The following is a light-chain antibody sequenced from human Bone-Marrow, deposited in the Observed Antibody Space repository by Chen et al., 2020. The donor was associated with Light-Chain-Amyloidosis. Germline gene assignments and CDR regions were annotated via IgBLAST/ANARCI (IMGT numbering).Light chain of an antibody. CDR3: KVRDRRRARPL. CDR2: DDS. V-gene: IGLV3-21*02. Sequence: SYVLTQPSSVSVAPGQTATIAWGGNNIGSTSVDWYQQTPGQAPILVVYDDSVRPAGIPERLSGSNSGNTATLTISRVEAGNEADYFCKVRDRRRARPLFGGSTKLSFL. CDR1: NIGSTS. J-gene: IGLJ3*02.